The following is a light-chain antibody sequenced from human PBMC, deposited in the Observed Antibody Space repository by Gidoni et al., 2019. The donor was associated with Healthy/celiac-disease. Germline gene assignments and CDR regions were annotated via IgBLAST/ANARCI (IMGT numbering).Light chain of an antibody. CDR1: QSISSY. CDR2: AAS. V-gene: IGKV1-39*01. J-gene: IGKJ5*01. Sequence: DIQMTQSPSSLSASVGDRVTITCRASQSISSYLNWYQQKPGKAPKLLIYAASSLQRGVPSRFSGSGSGTDFTLTISSLQPEDFATYYCQQSYSTPTTFGQXTRLEIK. CDR3: QQSYSTPTT.